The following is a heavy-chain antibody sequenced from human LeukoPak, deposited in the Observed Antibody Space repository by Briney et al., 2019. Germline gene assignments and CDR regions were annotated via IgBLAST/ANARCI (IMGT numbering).Heavy chain of an antibody. CDR2: ISSSGATI. J-gene: IGHJ4*02. Sequence: GGSLRLSCAASGFSFSVYEMHWVRQAPGKGLEWISDISSSGATIYYADSVKGRFTISRDNAKNSLYLQMSSLRAEDTAVYYCATLTVATSFDYWGQGTLVTVSS. D-gene: IGHD5-12*01. CDR1: GFSFSVYE. CDR3: ATLTVATSFDY. V-gene: IGHV3-48*03.